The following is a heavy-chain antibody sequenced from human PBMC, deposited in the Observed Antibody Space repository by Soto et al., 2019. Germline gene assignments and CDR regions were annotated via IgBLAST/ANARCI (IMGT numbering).Heavy chain of an antibody. CDR2: IQGSGNT. Sequence: QVQLQESGPGLVKPSETLSLTCSVSGGSISSYYWSWIRQPAGKGLEWIGRIQGSGNTKYNPSLKSRVTMSGNTSKNQVSLKLSSVTAADTAVYYCARSGGSFNFDYWGQGTLVTVSS. CDR1: GGSISSYY. V-gene: IGHV4-4*07. CDR3: ARSGGSFNFDY. J-gene: IGHJ4*02. D-gene: IGHD1-26*01.